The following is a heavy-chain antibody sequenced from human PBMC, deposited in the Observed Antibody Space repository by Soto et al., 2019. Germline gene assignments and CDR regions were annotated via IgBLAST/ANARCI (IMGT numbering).Heavy chain of an antibody. J-gene: IGHJ5*02. CDR3: AKHAEYQLMSWFDP. CDR2: ISAGGGNT. Sequence: PGGSLRLSCAVSGFSFSTYAMSWVRQAPGKGLEWVSGISAGGGNTYYADSVRGRFTISRDNSKDTLYLQITSLRAEDTAFYYCAKHAEYQLMSWFDPWGQGTLVTVSS. CDR1: GFSFSTYA. D-gene: IGHD2-2*01. V-gene: IGHV3-23*01.